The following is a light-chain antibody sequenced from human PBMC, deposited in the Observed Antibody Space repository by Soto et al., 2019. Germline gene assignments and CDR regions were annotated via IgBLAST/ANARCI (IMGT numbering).Light chain of an antibody. V-gene: IGKV1-39*01. Sequence: IQMTQSPSSLSASVGDSVTVTCRASQSINIYLNWYQQKPGKAPTLLIYGASSLQSGVPSRFTGGGSRRDFTLTISSLQPEAFATYYCQQSYRSPYTFGQGTKLEIK. CDR3: QQSYRSPYT. J-gene: IGKJ2*01. CDR1: QSINIY. CDR2: GAS.